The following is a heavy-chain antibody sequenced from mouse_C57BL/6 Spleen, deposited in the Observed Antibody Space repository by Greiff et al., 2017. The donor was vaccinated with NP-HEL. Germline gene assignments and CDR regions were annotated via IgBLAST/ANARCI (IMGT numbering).Heavy chain of an antibody. CDR2: IDPSDSYT. Sequence: VQLQQSGAELVMPGASVKLSCKASGYTFTSYWMHWVKQRPGQGLEWIGEIDPSDSYTNYNQKFKGKSTLTVDKSSSTAYMQLSSLTSEDSAVDYGARITTVWYFDVWGTGTTVTVSS. J-gene: IGHJ1*03. D-gene: IGHD1-1*01. CDR1: GYTFTSYW. V-gene: IGHV1-69*01. CDR3: ARITTVWYFDV.